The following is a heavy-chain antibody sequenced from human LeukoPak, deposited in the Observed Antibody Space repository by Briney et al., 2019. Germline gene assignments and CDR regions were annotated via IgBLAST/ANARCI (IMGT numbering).Heavy chain of an antibody. D-gene: IGHD6-19*01. Sequence: GRSLRLSCAASGFTFSSYAMHWVRQAPGKGLEWVAVISYDGSNKYYADSVKGRFTISRDNSKNTLYLQMNSLRAEDTAVYYCARVPVPHPVAGPAHFDYWVQGNLVTVSS. J-gene: IGHJ4*02. CDR2: ISYDGSNK. CDR3: ARVPVPHPVAGPAHFDY. CDR1: GFTFSSYA. V-gene: IGHV3-30*04.